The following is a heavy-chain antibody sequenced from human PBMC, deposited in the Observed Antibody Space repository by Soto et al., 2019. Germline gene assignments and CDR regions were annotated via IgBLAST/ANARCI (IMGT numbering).Heavy chain of an antibody. CDR3: AKGRGDSYGFDS. Sequence: GGFLRLSCAASGFTFNGHTRAWVLQTPGKGLEWVSAVNTGSTSTTYADSVKGRFTISRDNSKNTLYLQMNSLRAEDTAISYCAKGRGDSYGFDSWGRGTLVTVSS. D-gene: IGHD2-21*02. CDR2: VNTGSTST. CDR1: GFTFNGHT. V-gene: IGHV3-23*01. J-gene: IGHJ4*02.